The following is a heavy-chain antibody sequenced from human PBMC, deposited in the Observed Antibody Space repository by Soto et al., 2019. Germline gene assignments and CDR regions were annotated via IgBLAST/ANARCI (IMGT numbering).Heavy chain of an antibody. CDR3: ASFSHDYGDHQYYFDY. D-gene: IGHD4-17*01. V-gene: IGHV1-3*01. CDR2: INAGNGNT. Sequence: ASVKVSCKASGYTFTSYAMHWVRQAPGQRLEWMGWINAGNGNTKYSQKFQGRVTITRDTSASTAYMELSSLRSEDTAVYYCASFSHDYGDHQYYFDYWGQGTLVTVSS. J-gene: IGHJ4*02. CDR1: GYTFTSYA.